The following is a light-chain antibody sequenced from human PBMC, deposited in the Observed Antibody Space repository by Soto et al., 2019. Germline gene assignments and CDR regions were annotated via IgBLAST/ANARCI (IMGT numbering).Light chain of an antibody. CDR1: TSNIGSNT. V-gene: IGLV1-44*01. Sequence: QSVLTQPPSVSGTPGQTVIISCSGGTSNIGSNTVSWYRQVPGTAPEVLIYTNNQSPSGVSDRFSGSKSGTSASLAIRGLQSDDEADYYCATWDDSLHGLLFGGGTKVT. CDR2: TNN. J-gene: IGLJ2*01. CDR3: ATWDDSLHGLL.